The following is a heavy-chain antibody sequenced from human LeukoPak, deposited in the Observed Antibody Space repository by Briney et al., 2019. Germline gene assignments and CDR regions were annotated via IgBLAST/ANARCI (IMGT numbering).Heavy chain of an antibody. J-gene: IGHJ5*02. D-gene: IGHD2-15*01. CDR1: GYTFTGYY. CDR3: ASSYCSGGSCYWFDP. CDR2: INPNSGGT. V-gene: IGHV1-2*02. Sequence: GASVKVSCKASGYTFTGYYMHWVRQAPGQGLEWMGWINPNSGGTNYAQKFQGRVTMTRDTSISTAYMELSRLRSDDTAMYYCASSYCSGGSCYWFDPWGQGTLVTVSS.